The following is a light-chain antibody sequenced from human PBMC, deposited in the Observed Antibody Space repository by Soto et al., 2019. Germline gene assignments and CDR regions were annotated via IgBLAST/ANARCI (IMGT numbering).Light chain of an antibody. CDR2: GAS. J-gene: IGKJ1*01. CDR1: QSVSTSY. CDR3: QQYGSSRT. Sequence: EIVLTQSPGTLSLSPGERTTLSCRASQSVSTSYLAWYQQKPGQAPRLLIDGASSRAAGIPDRFFGSGSARDFTLTISRLESEDFAVYYWQQYGSSRTFGQGTKVEIK. V-gene: IGKV3-20*01.